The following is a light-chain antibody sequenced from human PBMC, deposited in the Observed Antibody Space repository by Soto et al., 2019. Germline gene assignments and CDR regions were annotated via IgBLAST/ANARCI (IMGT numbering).Light chain of an antibody. Sequence: QSALTQPASVSGSPGQSITISCTGASSDIGAYNYVYWYQQHPGKAPKLMIYDVSNRPSGISDRFSGSKSGNTASLTISGLQAEDEANYFCSSYTSSSTYVFGTGTKLTVL. J-gene: IGLJ1*01. CDR1: SSDIGAYNY. CDR3: SSYTSSSTYV. CDR2: DVS. V-gene: IGLV2-14*01.